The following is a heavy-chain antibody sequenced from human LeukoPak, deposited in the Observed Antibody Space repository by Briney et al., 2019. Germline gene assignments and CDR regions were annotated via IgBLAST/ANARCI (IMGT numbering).Heavy chain of an antibody. CDR3: ARDLVGATNYYYYYYMDV. J-gene: IGHJ6*03. D-gene: IGHD1-26*01. CDR1: GGSFSGYY. CDR2: INHSGST. V-gene: IGHV4-34*01. Sequence: PSETLSLTCAVYGGSFSGYYWSWIRQPPGEGLEWIGEINHSGSTNYNPSLKSRVTISVDTSKNQFSLKLSSVTAADTAVYYCARDLVGATNYYYYYYMDVWGKGTTVTISS.